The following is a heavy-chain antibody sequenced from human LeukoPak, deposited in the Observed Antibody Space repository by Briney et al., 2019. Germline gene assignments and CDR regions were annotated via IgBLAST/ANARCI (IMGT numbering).Heavy chain of an antibody. CDR1: GGSLSSGDYY. J-gene: IGHJ4*02. CDR3: ARAPNPAYYDSSGYWVGDY. CDR2: IYYSGST. Sequence: PSETLSLTCTVSGGSLSSGDYYWSWIRQPPGKGLEWIGYIYYSGSTYYNPSLKSRVTISVDTSKNQFSLKLSSVTAADMAVYYCARAPNPAYYDSSGYWVGDYWGQGTLVTVSS. D-gene: IGHD3-22*01. V-gene: IGHV4-30-4*01.